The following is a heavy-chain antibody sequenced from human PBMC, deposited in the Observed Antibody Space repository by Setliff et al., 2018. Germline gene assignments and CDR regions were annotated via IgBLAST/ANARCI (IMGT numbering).Heavy chain of an antibody. CDR2: IYYSGST. CDR1: GGSISSSSYY. CDR3: ARRETYYNFWSGYYAY. D-gene: IGHD3-3*01. V-gene: IGHV4-39*07. Sequence: LSLTCIVSGGSISSSSYYWGWIRQPPGKGLEWIGSIYYSGSTYYNPSLKSRVTISVDTSKNQFSLKLSSVTAADTAVYYCARRETYYNFWSGYYAYWGQGTLVTVSS. J-gene: IGHJ4*02.